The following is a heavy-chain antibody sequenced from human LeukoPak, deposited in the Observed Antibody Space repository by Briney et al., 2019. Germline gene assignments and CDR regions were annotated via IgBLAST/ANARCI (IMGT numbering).Heavy chain of an antibody. CDR2: INHSGST. J-gene: IGHJ4*02. Sequence: GGSXXGYYWSWIRQPPGKGLEWIGEINHSGSTNYNPSLKSRVTISVDTSKNQFSLKLSSVTAADTAVYYCARGRVVVNYWGQGTLVTVSS. V-gene: IGHV4-34*01. D-gene: IGHD2-21*01. CDR1: GGSXXGYY. CDR3: ARGRVVVNY.